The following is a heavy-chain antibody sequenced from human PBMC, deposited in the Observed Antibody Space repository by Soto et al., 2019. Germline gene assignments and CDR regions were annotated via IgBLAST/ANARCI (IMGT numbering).Heavy chain of an antibody. J-gene: IGHJ6*02. CDR1: GYSIGSGYD. Sequence: SETLSLTCAVSGYSIGSGYDWGWIRQPPGKGLEWIGNIHHSGTTYYNPSLKSRVTISIDRSKNQFSLKLSSVTAADTAVYYCARAGDTMVRGVIIMNYYGMDVWGQGTTVTVSS. CDR2: IHHSGTT. V-gene: IGHV4-38-2*01. D-gene: IGHD3-10*01. CDR3: ARAGDTMVRGVIIMNYYGMDV.